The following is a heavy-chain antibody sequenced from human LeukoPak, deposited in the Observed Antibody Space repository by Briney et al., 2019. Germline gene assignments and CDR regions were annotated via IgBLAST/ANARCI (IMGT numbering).Heavy chain of an antibody. CDR3: ARVGPPRRDHYYPSSGDYLPVFEI. Sequence: GASVKVSCKVSGTTFGLSAISWVRQAPGQGLQWMGGSIPIFSRADYAQRFLDRITISWDASPGTEYQELRILTFDDTAVYYCARVGPPRRDHYYPSSGDYLPVFEIWGHGTMVTVSS. V-gene: IGHV1-69*13. CDR1: GTTFGLSA. D-gene: IGHD3-22*01. J-gene: IGHJ3*02. CDR2: SIPIFSRA.